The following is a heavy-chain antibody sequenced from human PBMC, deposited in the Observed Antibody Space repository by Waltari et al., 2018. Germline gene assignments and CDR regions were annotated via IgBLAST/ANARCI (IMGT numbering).Heavy chain of an antibody. CDR3: ARSFRYSGSSFDS. CDR2: LKQRGRT. Sequence: QVQLQQWGAGLLKPSETLSLTCAVYGGSFSGYYWSWIRQPPGKGLAWIGELKQRGRTNYHPSPKSRVTISVDTSKNQFSLKLSAVTAADTAVYYCARSFRYSGSSFDSWGQGTLVTVSS. V-gene: IGHV4-34*01. J-gene: IGHJ4*02. D-gene: IGHD1-26*01. CDR1: GGSFSGYY.